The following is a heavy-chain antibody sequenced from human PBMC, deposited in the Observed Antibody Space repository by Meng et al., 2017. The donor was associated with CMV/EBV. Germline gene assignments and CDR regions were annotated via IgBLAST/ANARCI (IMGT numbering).Heavy chain of an antibody. CDR2: IRYDGSNK. V-gene: IGHV3-30*02. J-gene: IGHJ6*02. CDR1: GFTFSSYG. D-gene: IGHD3-3*01. CDR3: ARVATVRFLEVSGMDV. Sequence: GRSLRLSCAASGFTFSSYGMHCVRQAPGKGLEWVAFIRYDGSNKYYADSVKGRFTISRDNSKNTLYLQMNSLRAEDTAVYYCARVATVRFLEVSGMDVWGQGTTVTVSS.